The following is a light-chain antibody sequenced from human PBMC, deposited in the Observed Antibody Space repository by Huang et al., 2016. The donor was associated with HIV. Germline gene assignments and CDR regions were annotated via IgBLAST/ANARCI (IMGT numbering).Light chain of an antibody. V-gene: IGKV1D-12*01. CDR1: QGIIRW. CDR3: QQTNSFFPT. CDR2: ASS. Sequence: DIQMTHFPSSVSASVGARVTITCRASQGIIRWLAWYPQKPGKAPRLLIYASSSLQRGVPSRFSGSGSGTDFTLTISSLHPEDFATYYCQQTNSFFPTFGQGTKLEIK. J-gene: IGKJ2*01.